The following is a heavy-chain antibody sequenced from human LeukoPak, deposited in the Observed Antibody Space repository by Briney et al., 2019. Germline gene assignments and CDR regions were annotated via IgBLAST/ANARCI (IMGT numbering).Heavy chain of an antibody. CDR3: ARSWYYYDSSGYLFDY. CDR2: ISSSSSYI. D-gene: IGHD3-22*01. J-gene: IGHJ4*02. V-gene: IGHV3-21*04. Sequence: KPGGSLRLSCAASGFTFSSYSMNWVRQAPGKGLEWVSSISSSSSYIYYADSVKVRFTISRDNAKNSLYLQMNSLRSEDTAVYYCARSWYYYDSSGYLFDYWGQGTLVTVSS. CDR1: GFTFSSYS.